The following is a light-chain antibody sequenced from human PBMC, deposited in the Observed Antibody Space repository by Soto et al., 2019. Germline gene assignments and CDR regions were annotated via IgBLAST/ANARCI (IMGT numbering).Light chain of an antibody. CDR3: QQYHSYSLT. CDR2: DVY. V-gene: IGKV1-5*01. J-gene: IGKJ1*01. Sequence: IRMTQSPSTLSASVGDRVTITCRASQSFSGWLAWYQQKPGKAPKLLIYDVYSLKSGVPSRFSGSGSGPEFTLTISSLQPDDFATYYCQQYHSYSLTFGQGTKVDIK. CDR1: QSFSGW.